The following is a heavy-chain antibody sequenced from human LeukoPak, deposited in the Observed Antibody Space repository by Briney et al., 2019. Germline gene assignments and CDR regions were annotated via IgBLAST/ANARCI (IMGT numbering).Heavy chain of an antibody. CDR3: ARGGPSYAYYGMDV. V-gene: IGHV4-59*01. D-gene: IGHD3-16*01. J-gene: IGHJ6*02. Sequence: SETLSLTCTVSGGSLSNSYWSWIRQPPGKGLEWIGYVYYSGTTNYSPSLRSRVPISVDTSQNQFSLKLISVTAADTAVYFCARGGPSYAYYGMDVWGQGTTVTVSS. CDR2: VYYSGTT. CDR1: GGSLSNSY.